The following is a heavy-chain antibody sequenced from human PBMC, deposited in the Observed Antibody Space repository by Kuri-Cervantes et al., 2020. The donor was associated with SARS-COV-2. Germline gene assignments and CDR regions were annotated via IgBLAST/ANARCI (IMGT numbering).Heavy chain of an antibody. CDR2: INHSGST. Sequence: GSLRLSCAVYGGSFSGYYWSWIRQPPGKGLEWIGEINHSGSTNYSPSLKSRVTISVDTSKNQFSLKLSSVTAADTAVYYCARVGRFLEWLLSVGGYYYYMDVWGKGTTVTVSS. CDR3: ARVGRFLEWLLSVGGYYYYMDV. V-gene: IGHV4-34*01. D-gene: IGHD3-3*01. CDR1: GGSFSGYY. J-gene: IGHJ6*03.